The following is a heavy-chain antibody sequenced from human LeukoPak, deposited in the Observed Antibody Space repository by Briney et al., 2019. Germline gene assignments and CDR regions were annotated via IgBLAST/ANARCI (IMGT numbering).Heavy chain of an antibody. CDR3: ARDPPPAYVDTAMATT. V-gene: IGHV3-21*01. Sequence: GGSLRLSCAASGFTFSSYSMNWVRQAPGKGLEWVSSISGSSSYIYYADSVKGRFTISRDNAKNSLYLQMNSLRAEDTAVYYCARDPPPAYVDTAMATTWGQGTLVTVSS. CDR2: ISGSSSYI. J-gene: IGHJ5*02. D-gene: IGHD5-18*01. CDR1: GFTFSSYS.